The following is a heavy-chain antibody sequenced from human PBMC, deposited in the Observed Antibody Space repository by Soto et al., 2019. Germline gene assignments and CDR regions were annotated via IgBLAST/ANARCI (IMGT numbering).Heavy chain of an antibody. V-gene: IGHV3-30-3*01. CDR2: ISYDGSNK. J-gene: IGHJ4*02. Sequence: GGSLRLSCAASGFTFSSYAMHWVRQAPGKGLEWVAVISYDGSNKYYAGSVKGRFTISRDNSKNTLYLQMNSLRAEDTAVYYCARDQDSGWPDYWGQGTLVTVSS. CDR1: GFTFSSYA. D-gene: IGHD6-19*01. CDR3: ARDQDSGWPDY.